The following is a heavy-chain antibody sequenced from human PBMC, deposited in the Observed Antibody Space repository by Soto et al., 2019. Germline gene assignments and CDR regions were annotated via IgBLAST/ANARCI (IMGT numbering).Heavy chain of an antibody. V-gene: IGHV1-69*01. CDR2: IIPIFGTA. CDR1: GGTFSSYA. Sequence: VSCKASGGTFSSYAISWVRQAPGQGLEWMGGIIPIFGTANYAQKFQGGVTITADESTSTAYMELSSLRSEDTAVYYCARDRCSGGSCYGSYYYYYGMDVWGQGTTVTVSS. J-gene: IGHJ6*02. CDR3: ARDRCSGGSCYGSYYYYYGMDV. D-gene: IGHD2-15*01.